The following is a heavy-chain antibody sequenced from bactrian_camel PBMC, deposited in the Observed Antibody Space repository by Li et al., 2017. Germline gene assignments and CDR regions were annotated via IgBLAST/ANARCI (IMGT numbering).Heavy chain of an antibody. CDR1: GFTFSDYY. D-gene: IGHD3*01. J-gene: IGHJ6*01. V-gene: IGHV3S28*01. CDR3: VLNTSPTEFGY. CDR2: IYTGGGST. Sequence: QLVESGGGLVQPGGSLRLSCAASGFTFSDYYISWVRQAPGKGLEWVASIYTGGGSTYYADSVKGRFTISKDNAKYTLYLQMNSLKPEDTAVYYCVLNTSPTEFGYWGEGTQVTVS.